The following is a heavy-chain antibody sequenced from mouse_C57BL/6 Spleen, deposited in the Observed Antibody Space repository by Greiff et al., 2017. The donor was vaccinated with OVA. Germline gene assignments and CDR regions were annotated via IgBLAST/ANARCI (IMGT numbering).Heavy chain of an antibody. CDR1: GFTFSDYG. D-gene: IGHD5-5*01. CDR3: ARSNYLGGFAY. J-gene: IGHJ3*01. V-gene: IGHV5-17*01. CDR2: ISSGSSTI. Sequence: EVMLVESGAGLVKPGGSLKLSCAASGFTFSDYGMHWVRQAPEKGLEWVAYISSGSSTIYYADTVKGRFTIPRENAKNNMFLQITSLRSEDAAMYYCARSNYLGGFAYWGQGTLVTVSA.